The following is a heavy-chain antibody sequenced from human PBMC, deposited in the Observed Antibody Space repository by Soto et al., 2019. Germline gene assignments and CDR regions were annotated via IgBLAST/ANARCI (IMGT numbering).Heavy chain of an antibody. V-gene: IGHV3-23*01. CDR2: ISGSGGST. CDR3: AKLQAYSFGPGAYFDS. CDR1: GFTFSSYA. D-gene: IGHD5-18*01. J-gene: IGHJ4*02. Sequence: GSLRLSCAASGFTFSSYAMSWVRQAPGKGLEWVSAISGSGGSTDYVDSVKGRFTISRDYSKSTLYLQMNSLRADDTAVYYCAKLQAYSFGPGAYFDSWGQGTLVTVYS.